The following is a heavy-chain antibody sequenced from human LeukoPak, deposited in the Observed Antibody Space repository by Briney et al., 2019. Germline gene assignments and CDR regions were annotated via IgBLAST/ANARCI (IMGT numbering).Heavy chain of an antibody. Sequence: SETLSLTCTVSGGSISSGSYYWSWIRQPAGKGLEWIGRIYTSGSTNYNPSLKSRVTISVDTSKNQFSLKLSSVTAADTAVSYCARDRVDTANDALDIWGQGTMVTVSS. J-gene: IGHJ3*02. CDR1: GGSISSGSYY. CDR3: ARDRVDTANDALDI. V-gene: IGHV4-61*02. D-gene: IGHD5-18*01. CDR2: IYTSGST.